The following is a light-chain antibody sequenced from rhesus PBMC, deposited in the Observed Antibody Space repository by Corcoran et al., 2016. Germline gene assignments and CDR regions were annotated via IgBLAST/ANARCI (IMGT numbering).Light chain of an antibody. CDR1: QAIKNY. Sequence: DIQMTQSPSSLSASVGDRVTFTCRASQAIKNYVSWYQQKPGKDPKPMLFYTSSLETGVPSRFSGSRYGTDYILTISSLQPEDFATYYCQQYENFPPTFGGGTKVDLK. CDR3: QQYENFPPT. J-gene: IGKJ4*01. V-gene: IGKV1-66*01. CDR2: YTS.